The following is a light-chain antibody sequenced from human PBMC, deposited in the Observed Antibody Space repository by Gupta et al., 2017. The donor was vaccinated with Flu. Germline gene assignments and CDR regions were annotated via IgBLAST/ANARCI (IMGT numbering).Light chain of an antibody. CDR1: DSNIGAGYD. CDR3: QSYDSSLNNWV. J-gene: IGLJ3*02. Sequence: QSVLTQPPSVSGAPGQRVTISCTGSDSNIGAGYDVHWYQQVPATAPKLLFYDNTDRPSGVPDRFSGSKSGASASLAITGLQAEDEADYYCQSYDSSLNNWVFGGGTKLTVL. CDR2: DNT. V-gene: IGLV1-40*01.